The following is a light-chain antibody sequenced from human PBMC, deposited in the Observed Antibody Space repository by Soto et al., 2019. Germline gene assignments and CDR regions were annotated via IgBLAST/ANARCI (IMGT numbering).Light chain of an antibody. CDR3: QQYGTSPT. J-gene: IGKJ5*01. Sequence: ELVLTQSPGTLSLFPGERATLSCRASKSLITRYLAWYQQKPGQAPRLLIYGASSRATGIPDRFSGSGSGTDFTLTISRLEPDDFAVYCCQQYGTSPTFGQGTRLEIK. V-gene: IGKV3-20*01. CDR1: KSLITRY. CDR2: GAS.